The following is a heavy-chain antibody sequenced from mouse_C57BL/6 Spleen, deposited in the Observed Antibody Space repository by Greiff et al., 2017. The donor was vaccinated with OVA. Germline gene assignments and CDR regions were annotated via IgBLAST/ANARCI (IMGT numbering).Heavy chain of an antibody. V-gene: IGHV5-6*01. J-gene: IGHJ2*01. Sequence: EVQLVESGGDLVKPGGSLKLSCAASGFTFSSYGMSWVRQTPDKRLEWDATISSGGSYTYYPDSVKGRFTISRDNAKNTLYLQMSSLKSEDTAMYYCARLADWDYFDYWGQGTTLTVSS. CDR3: ARLADWDYFDY. D-gene: IGHD4-1*01. CDR1: GFTFSSYG. CDR2: ISSGGSYT.